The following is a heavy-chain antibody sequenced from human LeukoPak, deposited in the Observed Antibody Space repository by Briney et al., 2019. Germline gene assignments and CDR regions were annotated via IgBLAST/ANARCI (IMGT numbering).Heavy chain of an antibody. CDR1: GYTFTSYY. V-gene: IGHV1-46*01. CDR2: INPSGGST. D-gene: IGHD6-13*01. CDR3: ARDKGSSWYPYYYYYMDV. J-gene: IGHJ6*03. Sequence: GASVKVSCKASGYTFTSYYMHWVRQAPGQGLEWMGIINPSGGSTSYAQKFQGRVTMTRDTSTSTVCMELSSLRSEDTAVYYCARDKGSSWYPYYYYYMDVWGKGTTVTIFS.